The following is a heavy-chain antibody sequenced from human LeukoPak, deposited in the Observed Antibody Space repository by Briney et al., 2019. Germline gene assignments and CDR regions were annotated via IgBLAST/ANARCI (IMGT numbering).Heavy chain of an antibody. J-gene: IGHJ3*02. CDR1: GFTFSSYA. D-gene: IGHD3-9*01. CDR2: ISSNGGST. Sequence: GGSLRLSCAASGFTFSSYAMHWVRQAPGKGLEYVSAISSNGGSTYYANSVKGRFTISRDNSKNTLYLQMGSLRAEDMALYYCARENFGWFAFDIWGQGTMVTVSS. CDR3: ARENFGWFAFDI. V-gene: IGHV3-64*01.